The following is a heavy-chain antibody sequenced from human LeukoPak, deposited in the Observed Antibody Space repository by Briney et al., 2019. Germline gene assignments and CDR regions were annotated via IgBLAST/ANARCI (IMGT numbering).Heavy chain of an antibody. D-gene: IGHD6-19*01. Sequence: PGGSLRLSCGASGFTFSNYWMHWVRQAPGKGLEWVAVISYDGSNKYYADSVKGRFTISRDNSKNTLYLQMNSLRAEDTAVYYCAKDSSSSGWYEREYFDYWGQGTLVTVSS. CDR3: AKDSSSSGWYEREYFDY. V-gene: IGHV3-30*18. CDR2: ISYDGSNK. CDR1: GFTFSNYW. J-gene: IGHJ4*02.